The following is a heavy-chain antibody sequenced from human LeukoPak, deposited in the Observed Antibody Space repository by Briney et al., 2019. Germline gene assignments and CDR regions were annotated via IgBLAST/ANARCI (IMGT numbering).Heavy chain of an antibody. CDR3: ASLDF. CDR1: GFMFSSYW. V-gene: IGHV3-74*01. CDR2: INSDGSST. Sequence: GGSLRLSCVASGFMFSSYWMNWVRQAPGKGLVWVSRINSDGSSTSYADSVKGRFTISRDSAKNTLYLQMNTLRAEDTAVYYCASLDFWGQGTLVTVSS. J-gene: IGHJ4*02.